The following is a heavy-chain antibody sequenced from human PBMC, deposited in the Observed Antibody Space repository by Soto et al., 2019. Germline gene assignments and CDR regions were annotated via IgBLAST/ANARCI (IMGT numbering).Heavy chain of an antibody. CDR2: IYHSGST. CDR3: ARAGGLGAVAVDY. CDR1: GGSISSSNW. D-gene: IGHD6-19*01. V-gene: IGHV4-4*02. Sequence: SETLSLTCAVSGGSISSSNWWSWVRQPPGKGLEWIGEIYHSGSTNYNPSLKSRVTISVDKSKNQFSLKLRSVTAADTAVYYCARAGGLGAVAVDYWGQGTLVTVSS. J-gene: IGHJ4*02.